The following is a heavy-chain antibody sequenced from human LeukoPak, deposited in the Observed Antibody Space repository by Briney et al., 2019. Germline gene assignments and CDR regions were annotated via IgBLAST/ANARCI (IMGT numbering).Heavy chain of an antibody. J-gene: IGHJ4*02. CDR1: GGSLSGYY. Sequence: SETLSLTCAVYGGSLSGYYWSWIRQPPGKGLEWIREINHSGSTNHNPSLKSRVAISVDTSKNQFSLKLSSVPAADTAVYYCARSFSGTVIFRYWGQGTLVTVSS. CDR2: INHSGST. CDR3: ARSFSGTVIFRY. V-gene: IGHV4-34*01. D-gene: IGHD3/OR15-3a*01.